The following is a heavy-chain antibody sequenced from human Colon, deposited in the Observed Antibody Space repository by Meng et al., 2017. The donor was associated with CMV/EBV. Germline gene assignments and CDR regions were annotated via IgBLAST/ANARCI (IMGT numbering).Heavy chain of an antibody. J-gene: IGHJ3*02. D-gene: IGHD3-3*01. V-gene: IGHV1-18*01. CDR2: ISGDNEKT. CDR1: GYTLSIFG. Sequence: ASVKVSCKASGYTLSIFGVSWVRQAPGQGPEWMGWISGDNEKTSYAQKFQGRVTVTKDTSTTTVYMELRSLRPDDTALYYCARERLFGHTFDIWGQGTMVTVSS. CDR3: ARERLFGHTFDI.